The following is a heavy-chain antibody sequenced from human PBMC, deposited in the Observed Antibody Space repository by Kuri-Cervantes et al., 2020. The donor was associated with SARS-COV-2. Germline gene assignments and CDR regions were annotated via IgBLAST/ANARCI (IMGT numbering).Heavy chain of an antibody. D-gene: IGHD3-22*01. CDR3: AKESSYYDSSGYGDFDY. CDR1: GFTVSTNY. J-gene: IGHJ4*02. V-gene: IGHV3-66*02. CDR2: IYTGGSS. Sequence: GESLKISCVVSGFTVSTNYMSWVRQAPGKGLEWVSVIYTGGSSHYADSVRGRFTISRDKSKNTLYLQMNSLRAEDTAVYYCAKESSYYDSSGYGDFDYWGQGTLVTVSS.